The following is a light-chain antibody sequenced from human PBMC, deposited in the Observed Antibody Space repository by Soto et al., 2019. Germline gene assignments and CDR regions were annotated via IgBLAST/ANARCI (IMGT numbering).Light chain of an antibody. J-gene: IGKJ1*01. CDR2: GAS. V-gene: IGKV3-20*01. CDR1: QSVRSSF. Sequence: EIVLTQSPGTLSLSPGERGTLSCRASQSVRSSFLAWYQQKPGQAPRLLIYGASTRATGIPDRFSGSGSGTDFTLTISRLETEDFAVYYCQQYGNSPWTFGQGTEVYI. CDR3: QQYGNSPWT.